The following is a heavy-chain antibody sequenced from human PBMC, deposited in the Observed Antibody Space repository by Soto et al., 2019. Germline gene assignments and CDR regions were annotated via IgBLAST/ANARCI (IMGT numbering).Heavy chain of an antibody. CDR3: ARATHGGDIVVVPAAPSDYFDY. J-gene: IGHJ4*02. CDR1: GFTFSSYS. CDR2: ISSSSSTI. Sequence: GGSLRLSCAASGFTFSSYSMNWVRQAPGKGLEWVSYISSSSSTIYYADSVKGRFTISRDNAKNSLYLQMNSLRAEDTAVYYCARATHGGDIVVVPAAPSDYFDYWGQGTLVTVSS. V-gene: IGHV3-48*01. D-gene: IGHD2-2*01.